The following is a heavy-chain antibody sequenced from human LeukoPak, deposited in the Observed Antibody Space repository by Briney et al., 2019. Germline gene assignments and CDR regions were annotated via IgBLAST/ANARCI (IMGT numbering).Heavy chain of an antibody. D-gene: IGHD2-2*01. Sequence: NWVRQHPGKGLEWIGYIYYSGSTYYNPSLKSRVTISVDTSKNQFSLKLSSVTAADTAVYYCARVCDVVVPAAYWFDPWGQGTLVTVSS. CDR3: ARVCDVVVPAAYWFDP. V-gene: IGHV4-31*02. CDR2: IYYSGST. J-gene: IGHJ5*02.